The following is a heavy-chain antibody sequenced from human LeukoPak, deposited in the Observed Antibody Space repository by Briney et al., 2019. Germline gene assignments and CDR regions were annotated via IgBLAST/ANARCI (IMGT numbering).Heavy chain of an antibody. J-gene: IGHJ3*02. CDR2: INYNWDT. V-gene: IGHV4-59*01. Sequence: PSETLSLTCTVSGGSISNDYWSWIRQPPGKGLEWIAYINYNWDTNYNPSLKSRATISVDTSKNQFSMKLRSVTAADTAVYYCARGGWSAFDIWGQGTMVTVSS. D-gene: IGHD3-10*01. CDR3: ARGGWSAFDI. CDR1: GGSISNDY.